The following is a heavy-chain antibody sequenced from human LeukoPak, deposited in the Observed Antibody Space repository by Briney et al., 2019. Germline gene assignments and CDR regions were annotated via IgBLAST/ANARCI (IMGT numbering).Heavy chain of an antibody. V-gene: IGHV3-9*01. Sequence: SLRLLCAVSGFPFDDYAMLWARQAPGGGLEWVSVLSWNSGSIGYADSVKGRFTISRDNAKNSLYLQMNSLRAEDTALYYCAKDRNYDILTGYTGPLDYWGQGTLVTVSS. D-gene: IGHD3-9*01. J-gene: IGHJ4*02. CDR1: GFPFDDYA. CDR2: LSWNSGSI. CDR3: AKDRNYDILTGYTGPLDY.